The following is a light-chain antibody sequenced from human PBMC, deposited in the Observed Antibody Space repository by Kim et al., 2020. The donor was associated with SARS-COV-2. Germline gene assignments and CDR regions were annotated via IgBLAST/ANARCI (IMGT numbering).Light chain of an antibody. V-gene: IGKV3-15*01. CDR3: QQYNNWPPIT. CDR1: QSVRDN. J-gene: IGKJ5*01. CDR2: GAS. Sequence: SPGERATLSCRTSQSVRDNLAWYQQKPGQAPRLLIYGASTRATGIPARFSGSGSGTEFTLTISSLQSEDFAVYYCQQYNNWPPITFGQGTRLEIK.